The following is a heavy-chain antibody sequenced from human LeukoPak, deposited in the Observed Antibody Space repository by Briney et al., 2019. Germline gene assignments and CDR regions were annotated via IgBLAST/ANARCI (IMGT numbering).Heavy chain of an antibody. CDR2: VRPGDGRT. D-gene: IGHD4-17*01. V-gene: IGHV1-46*01. Sequence: ASVKISCKPSGYTFINHYIHWVRHAPGQGLEWMGVVRPGDGRTSYAQNFQGRVSMTTDTSTGTAYMELRSLRSEDTALYYCSTTVNSWFDPWGQGTPVIVAS. J-gene: IGHJ5*02. CDR3: STTVNSWFDP. CDR1: GYTFINHY.